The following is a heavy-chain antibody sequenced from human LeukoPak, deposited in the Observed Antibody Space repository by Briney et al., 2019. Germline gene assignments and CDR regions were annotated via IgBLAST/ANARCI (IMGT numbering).Heavy chain of an antibody. CDR1: GFTVSSNY. Sequence: PGGSLRLSCAASGFTVSSNYMSWVRQAPGKGLEWVSVIYSGGSTYYADSVKGRFTISRDNSKNTLYLQMNSLRAEDTAVYYCARDWSGSYYYYGMDVWGQGTTVTVSS. D-gene: IGHD3-3*01. J-gene: IGHJ6*02. CDR3: ARDWSGSYYYYGMDV. CDR2: IYSGGST. V-gene: IGHV3-53*01.